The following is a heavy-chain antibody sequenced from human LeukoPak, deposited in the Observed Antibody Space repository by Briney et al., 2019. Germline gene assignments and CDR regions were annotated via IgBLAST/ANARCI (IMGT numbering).Heavy chain of an antibody. V-gene: IGHV3-48*04. D-gene: IGHD3-16*01. J-gene: IGHJ4*02. Sequence: PGGSLRLSCAAPGFTFNNAWMNWVRQAPGKGLEWVSYIGSSGTTIYYADSVKGRFTISRDNAKNSLYLQMNRLRAEDTAVYYCARDELGGYFDYWGQGTLVTVSS. CDR3: ARDELGGYFDY. CDR2: IGSSGTTI. CDR1: GFTFNNAW.